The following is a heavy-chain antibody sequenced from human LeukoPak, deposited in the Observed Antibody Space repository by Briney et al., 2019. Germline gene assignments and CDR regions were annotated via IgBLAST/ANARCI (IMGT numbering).Heavy chain of an antibody. CDR2: IYYSGST. D-gene: IGHD6-19*01. CDR3: ARHARWLVPSDFDY. CDR1: GASISSYY. V-gene: IGHV4-59*08. J-gene: IGHJ4*02. Sequence: SQTLSLTCTVSGASISSYYWSWIRQPPGKGLEWLGYIYYSGSTNYNPSLKSRVTISVDTSKNQFSLKLSSVTAADTAVYYCARHARWLVPSDFDYWGQGTLVTVSS.